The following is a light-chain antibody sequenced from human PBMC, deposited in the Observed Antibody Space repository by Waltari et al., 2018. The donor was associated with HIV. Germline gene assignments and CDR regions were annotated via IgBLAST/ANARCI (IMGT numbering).Light chain of an antibody. V-gene: IGKV3-20*01. CDR1: QSLGSSD. CDR2: ATS. CDR3: QQYGGSPLT. J-gene: IGKJ4*01. Sequence: EIVLTQSPGTLSLSAGERATLSSRARQSLGSSDLAWYQQRPGQAPSLLIYATSTRATGIPDRFSGSGSGTDFTLTISRLEPEDFAFYYCQQYGGSPLTFGGGTKVEI.